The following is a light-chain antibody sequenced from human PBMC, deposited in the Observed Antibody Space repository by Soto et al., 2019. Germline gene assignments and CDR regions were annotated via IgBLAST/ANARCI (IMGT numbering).Light chain of an antibody. CDR1: QGIGDT. Sequence: DIQMTQSPSSLSASVGDRVTITCRASQGIGDTLAWYQHKPGQTPRLLIYDTSTRATGVPARFSGSRSGPEFTLTISSLQPEDFASYYCQQSFSTPTFGQGTKVDIK. CDR2: DTS. J-gene: IGKJ1*01. V-gene: IGKV1-39*01. CDR3: QQSFSTPT.